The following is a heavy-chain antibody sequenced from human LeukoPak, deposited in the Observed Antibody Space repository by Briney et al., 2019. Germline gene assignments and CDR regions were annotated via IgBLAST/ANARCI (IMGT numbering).Heavy chain of an antibody. CDR1: GFTFSSYW. V-gene: IGHV3-7*01. J-gene: IGHJ4*02. Sequence: GGSLRLSCAASGFTFSSYWMSWVRQAPGKGLEWVANINQDGSEKFYVDSVKGRFTISRDNAKNSLYLQMNSLRAEDTAVYYCARADYYDSSGYYSLVDYWGQGTLVTVSS. CDR3: ARADYYDSSGYYSLVDY. CDR2: INQDGSEK. D-gene: IGHD3-22*01.